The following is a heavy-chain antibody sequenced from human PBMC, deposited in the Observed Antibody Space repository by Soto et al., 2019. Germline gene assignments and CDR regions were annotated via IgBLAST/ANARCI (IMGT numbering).Heavy chain of an antibody. D-gene: IGHD3-10*02. CDR1: GFTFSSWA. CDR3: AREVNGRGDFDT. Sequence: PGGSLRLSCAASGFTFSSWAMTWVRQAPGKGLEWVSGISGSGGRTSYADSVKGRFTISRDSSQNTLSLQMNSLTAEDTAVYYCAREVNGRGDFDTWGQGTMVTVSS. V-gene: IGHV3-23*01. CDR2: ISGSGGRT. J-gene: IGHJ3*02.